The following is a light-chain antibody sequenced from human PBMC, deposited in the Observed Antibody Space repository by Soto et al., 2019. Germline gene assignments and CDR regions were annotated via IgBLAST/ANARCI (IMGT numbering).Light chain of an antibody. J-gene: IGKJ1*01. V-gene: IGKV1-27*01. CDR3: QRLVSAPWA. CDR2: SAS. CDR1: QDISNH. Sequence: DFQMTQSPSSLSASVGDRVTISCWASQDISNHVAWYQQKSGKPPKLLIYSASTLHSGVPSRFSGSGSGTNFILTISSLQPEDFATYYCQRLVSAPWAFGQGTKV.